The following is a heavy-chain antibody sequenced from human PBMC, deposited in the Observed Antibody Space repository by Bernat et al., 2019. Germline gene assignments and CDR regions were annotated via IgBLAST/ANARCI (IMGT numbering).Heavy chain of an antibody. D-gene: IGHD3-9*01. J-gene: IGHJ4*02. CDR3: ARGNDVLTNYYPFDY. CDR1: GGAISHYY. Sequence: QVQLQESGPGLVKPSETLSLTCTVSGGAISHYYWSWIRQPPGKGLEWIGYIYYSGSTNYNPSLKSRVTVSVDTSKNQFSLKLSSVTAADTAMYYCARGNDVLTNYYPFDYWGQGTLVTVSS. CDR2: IYYSGST. V-gene: IGHV4-59*01.